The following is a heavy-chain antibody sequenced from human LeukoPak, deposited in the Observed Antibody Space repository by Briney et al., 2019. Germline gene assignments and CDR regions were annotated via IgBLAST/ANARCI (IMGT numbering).Heavy chain of an antibody. V-gene: IGHV1-69*13. CDR2: IIPIFGTA. CDR1: GGTFSSYA. Sequence: ASVKVSWKASGGTFSSYAISWVRQAPGQGLDWMGGIIPIFGTANYAQKFQGRVTITADESTSTAYMELSSLRSEDTAVYYCARRTGDYYYYYMDVWGKGTTVTVSS. CDR3: ARRTGDYYYYYMDV. J-gene: IGHJ6*03.